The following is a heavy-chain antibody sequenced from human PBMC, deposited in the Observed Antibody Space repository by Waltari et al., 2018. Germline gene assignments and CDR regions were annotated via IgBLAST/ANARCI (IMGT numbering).Heavy chain of an antibody. V-gene: IGHV4-59*01. Sequence: QVQLQESGPGLVKPSETLSLTCTVSGGSISRYYWSWIRQPPGKGLEWIGYIYYSGSTNYNPSLKSRVTISVDTSKNQFSLKLSSVTAADTAVYYCAREVVRFREYSSSPNWFDPWGQGTLVTVSS. J-gene: IGHJ5*02. D-gene: IGHD6-13*01. CDR2: IYYSGST. CDR3: AREVVRFREYSSSPNWFDP. CDR1: GGSISRYY.